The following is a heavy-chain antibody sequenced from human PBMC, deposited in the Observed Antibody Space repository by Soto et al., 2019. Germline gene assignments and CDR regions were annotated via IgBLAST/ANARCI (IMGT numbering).Heavy chain of an antibody. CDR2: IIPIFGTA. D-gene: IGHD3-9*01. CDR3: AIWEAPQQDNYDILTGTPAGDAFDM. Sequence: GASVKVSCKASGGTFSSCAISWVRQAPGQGLEWMGGIIPIFGTANYAQKFQGRVTVTADESTSTAYMELSSLRSEDTAVYYCAIWEAPQQDNYDILTGTPAGDAFDMWGQGTMITVSS. J-gene: IGHJ3*02. V-gene: IGHV1-69*13. CDR1: GGTFSSCA.